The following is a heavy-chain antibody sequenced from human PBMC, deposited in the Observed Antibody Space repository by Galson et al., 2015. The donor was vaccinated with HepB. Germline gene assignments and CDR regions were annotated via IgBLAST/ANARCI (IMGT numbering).Heavy chain of an antibody. CDR2: IIPIFGTA. Sequence: SVKVSCKASGGTFSSYAISWVRQAPGQGLEWMGGIIPIFGTANYAQKFQGRVTITADESTSTAYMELSSLRSEDTAVYYCARVGYCSSTSCYTWFDPWGQGTLVTVSS. D-gene: IGHD2-2*02. V-gene: IGHV1-69*13. J-gene: IGHJ5*02. CDR3: ARVGYCSSTSCYTWFDP. CDR1: GGTFSSYA.